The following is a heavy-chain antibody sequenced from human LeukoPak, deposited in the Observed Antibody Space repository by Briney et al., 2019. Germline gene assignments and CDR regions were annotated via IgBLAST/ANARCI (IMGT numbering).Heavy chain of an antibody. CDR3: AKDIGYSSSVDY. J-gene: IGHJ4*02. D-gene: IGHD6-13*01. Sequence: QPGRSLRLSCAASGFTLSSYGMHWVRQAPGKGLEWVAVISYDGSNKYYADSVKGRFTISRDNSKNTLYLQMNSLRAEDTAVYYCAKDIGYSSSVDYWGQGTLVTVSS. CDR2: ISYDGSNK. CDR1: GFTLSSYG. V-gene: IGHV3-30*18.